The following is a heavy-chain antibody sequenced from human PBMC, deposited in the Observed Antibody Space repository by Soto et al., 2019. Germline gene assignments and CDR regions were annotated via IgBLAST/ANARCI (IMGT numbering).Heavy chain of an antibody. J-gene: IGHJ5*02. CDR1: GGTFSSYA. D-gene: IGHD1-7*01. Sequence: SVKVSCKASGGTFSSYAISWVRQAPGQGLEWMGGIIPIFGTANYAQKFQGRVTITADGSTSTAYMELSSLRSEDTAVYYCARVRNCNFFWFDPWGQGTLVPVSS. CDR3: ARVRNCNFFWFDP. V-gene: IGHV1-69*13. CDR2: IIPIFGTA.